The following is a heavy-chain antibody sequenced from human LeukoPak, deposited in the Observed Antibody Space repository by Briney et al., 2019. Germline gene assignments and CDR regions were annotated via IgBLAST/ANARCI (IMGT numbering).Heavy chain of an antibody. CDR1: GGSFSGYY. CDR3: ARGLAVAGYYFDY. Sequence: SETLSLTCAVYGGSFSGYYWSWIRQPPGKGLEWIGEINHSGSTNYNPSLKSRVTISVDTSKNQFSLKLSSVTAADTAVYYCARGLAVAGYYFDYWGRGTLVTVSS. CDR2: INHSGST. J-gene: IGHJ4*02. V-gene: IGHV4-34*01. D-gene: IGHD6-19*01.